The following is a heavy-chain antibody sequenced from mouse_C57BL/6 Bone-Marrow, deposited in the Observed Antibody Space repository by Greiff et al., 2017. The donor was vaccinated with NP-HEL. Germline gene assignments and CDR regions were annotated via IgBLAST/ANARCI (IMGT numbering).Heavy chain of an antibody. CDR1: GFTFSDYG. CDR2: ISNLAYSI. D-gene: IGHD1-1*01. Sequence: EVMLVESGGGLVQPGGSPKLSCAASGFTFSDYGMAWVRQAPRKGPEWVAFISNLAYSIYYADTVTGRFTISRENAKNTLYLEMSSLRSEDTAMYYCARSGYYGSSYDAMDYWGQGTSVTVSS. CDR3: ARSGYYGSSYDAMDY. J-gene: IGHJ4*01. V-gene: IGHV5-15*01.